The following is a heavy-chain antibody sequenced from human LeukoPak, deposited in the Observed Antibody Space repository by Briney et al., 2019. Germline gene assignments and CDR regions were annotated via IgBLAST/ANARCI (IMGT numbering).Heavy chain of an antibody. CDR2: IADDGGVK. V-gene: IGHV3-30*03. J-gene: IGHJ4*02. D-gene: IGHD3-3*01. CDR3: AREATWGEWYFDH. Sequence: GGSLRLSCVASGITFSRHGMDWVRQAPGKGLEGVAVIADDGGVKQYADSVKGRVTVSRDNSKSTLYLQMNGLSVEDTAIYYCAREATWGEWYFDHWGQGTPVTVSS. CDR1: GITFSRHG.